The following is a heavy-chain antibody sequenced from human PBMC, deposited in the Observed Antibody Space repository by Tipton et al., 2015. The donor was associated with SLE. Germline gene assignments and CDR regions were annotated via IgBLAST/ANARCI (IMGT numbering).Heavy chain of an antibody. CDR2: IYHSGST. D-gene: IGHD6-19*01. V-gene: IGHV4-59*12. J-gene: IGHJ3*02. Sequence: GLVKPSETLSLTCTVSGGSISSYYWSWIRQPPGKGLEWIGYIYHSGSTYYNPSLKSRVTISVDTSKNQFSLKLSSVTAADTAVYYCAREAQWLDRAFDIWGQGTMVTVSS. CDR3: AREAQWLDRAFDI. CDR1: GGSISSYY.